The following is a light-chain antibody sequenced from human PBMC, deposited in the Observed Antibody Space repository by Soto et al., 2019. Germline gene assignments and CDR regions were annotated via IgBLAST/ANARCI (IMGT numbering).Light chain of an antibody. J-gene: IGKJ5*01. Sequence: DIQMTQSPSAVSAFVGDRVTITCRASHGISSLARYQHKPGRAPKLLIFGASSLQSGVPSRFSGSGSGTDFTLTISSLQPEDFATYYCQQANSFPITFGQGTRLEIK. V-gene: IGKV1D-12*01. CDR2: GAS. CDR3: QQANSFPIT. CDR1: HGISS.